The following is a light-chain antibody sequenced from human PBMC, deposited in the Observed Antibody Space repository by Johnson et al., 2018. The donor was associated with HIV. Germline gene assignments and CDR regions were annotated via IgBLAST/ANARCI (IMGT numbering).Light chain of an antibody. Sequence: QSVLTQPPSVSAAPGQKVTISCSGSSCDIGNNYVSCHQQFPGTAPKLLIYDNNKRSSGIPDRISGSKSGTSATLGITGLQTGDEADYYCGTWDSSLSAPRVFGTGTKVTVL. J-gene: IGLJ1*01. CDR2: DNN. CDR3: GTWDSSLSAPRV. CDR1: SCDIGNNY. V-gene: IGLV1-51*01.